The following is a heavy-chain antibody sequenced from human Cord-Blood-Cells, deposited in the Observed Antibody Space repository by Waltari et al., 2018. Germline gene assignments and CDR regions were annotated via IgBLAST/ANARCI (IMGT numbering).Heavy chain of an antibody. Sequence: QLQLQESVPGLVKPSEILSLTCTVSGGSISSSSYYWGWLRQPPGKGLEWVGSIYYSGSTNNNPSLRSRVTTSVVTSKNQFSLKLSSVTAADAAVYYCARRGYCSGGSCYGLYYIDDWGQGTLVTVAS. D-gene: IGHD2-15*01. CDR3: ARRGYCSGGSCYGLYYIDD. CDR2: IYYSGST. V-gene: IGHV4-39*01. CDR1: GGSISSSSYY. J-gene: IGHJ4*02.